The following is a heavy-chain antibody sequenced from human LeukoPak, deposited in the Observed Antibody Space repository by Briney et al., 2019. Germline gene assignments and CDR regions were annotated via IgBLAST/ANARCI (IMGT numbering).Heavy chain of an antibody. J-gene: IGHJ4*02. D-gene: IGHD3-9*01. CDR2: IIPIFGTA. CDR3: AREEYYDILTGYNY. V-gene: IGHV1-69*13. CDR1: GGTFSSYA. Sequence: VASVKVSCKASGGTFSSYAISWVRQAPGQGREWMGGIIPIFGTANYAQKFQGRVTITADESTSTAYMELSSLRSEDTAVYYCAREEYYDILTGYNYWGQGTLVTVSS.